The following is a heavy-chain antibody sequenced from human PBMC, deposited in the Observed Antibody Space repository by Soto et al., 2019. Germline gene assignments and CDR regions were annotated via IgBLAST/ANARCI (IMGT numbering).Heavy chain of an antibody. CDR3: AGETDYSYGMDV. V-gene: IGHV3-30*03. CDR1: GFTFSSYG. J-gene: IGHJ6*02. CDR2: ISYDGSNK. Sequence: QVQLVESGGGVVQPGRSLRLSCAASGFTFSSYGMHWVRQAPGKGLEWVAVISYDGSNKYYADSVKGRFTISRDNSKNTLYLQMNSLRAEDTAVYYCAGETDYSYGMDVWGQGTTVTVSS.